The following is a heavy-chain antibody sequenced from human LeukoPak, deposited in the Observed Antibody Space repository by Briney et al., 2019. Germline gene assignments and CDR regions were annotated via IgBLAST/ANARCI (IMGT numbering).Heavy chain of an antibody. CDR2: LNGGGDYP. CDR1: GFTVSSYR. Sequence: GGSVRLSCEVSGFTVSSYRRLWLPQAPGKGRVWVSRLNGGGDYPDHEDPGKGRFTISRDHAKDPLYLQRNSLGADDTAVFYCVKGSNGWSGMDVGGQGTTVTVSS. CDR3: VKGSNGWSGMDV. J-gene: IGHJ6*02. V-gene: IGHV3-74*01. D-gene: IGHD6-19*01.